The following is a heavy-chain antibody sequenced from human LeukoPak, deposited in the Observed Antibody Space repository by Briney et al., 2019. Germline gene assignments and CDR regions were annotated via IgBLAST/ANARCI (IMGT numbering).Heavy chain of an antibody. J-gene: IGHJ3*01. Sequence: GGSLRLSCAASGFTFSSYAMHWVRQAPGEGLEWVAVISYDGSNKYYADSVKGRFTISRDNSKNTLYLQMNSLRDEDTALYYCAIHGWGTIRIEAFDVWGQGTMVTISS. V-gene: IGHV3-30*04. D-gene: IGHD2-8*02. CDR3: AIHGWGTIRIEAFDV. CDR2: ISYDGSNK. CDR1: GFTFSSYA.